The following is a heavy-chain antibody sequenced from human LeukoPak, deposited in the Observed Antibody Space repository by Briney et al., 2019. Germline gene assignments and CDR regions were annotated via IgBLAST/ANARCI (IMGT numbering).Heavy chain of an antibody. CDR1: GFIFGDYA. CDR3: ARTDRTGALGRFRMRSDAFDI. D-gene: IGHD3-3*01. V-gene: IGHV3-23*01. J-gene: IGHJ3*02. CDR2: ISGSGGST. Sequence: GGSLRLSCTGSGFIFGDYAMSWVRQAPGKGLEWVSAISGSGGSTYYADSVKGRFTISRDNSKNTLYLQMDSLRAEDTAVYYCARTDRTGALGRFRMRSDAFDIWGQGTMVTVSS.